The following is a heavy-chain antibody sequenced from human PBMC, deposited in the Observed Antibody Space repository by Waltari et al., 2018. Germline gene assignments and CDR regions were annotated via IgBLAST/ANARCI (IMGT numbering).Heavy chain of an antibody. CDR3: VLYSSEFLGDY. J-gene: IGHJ4*02. Sequence: EVQLVESGGGLVQPGGSLRLSCVASGFTFSAYWMHWVRQAPGKGLVSVSQINSGGTITDYADSVKGRFTISRDNAKNTLFLQMNSLRAEDTAVYYCVLYSSEFLGDYWGQGTLVTVSS. D-gene: IGHD6-25*01. CDR1: GFTFSAYW. V-gene: IGHV3-74*01. CDR2: INSGGTIT.